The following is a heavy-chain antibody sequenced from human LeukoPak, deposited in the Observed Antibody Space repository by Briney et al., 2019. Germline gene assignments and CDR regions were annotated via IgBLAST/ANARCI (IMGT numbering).Heavy chain of an antibody. D-gene: IGHD3-3*01. CDR3: AREVAYYDFWSGGGWFDP. Sequence: SVKVSCKASVGTFSSYAISWVRQAPGQGLEWMGRIIPIFGTANYAQKFQGRVTITTDESTSTAYMELSSLRSEDTAVYYCAREVAYYDFWSGGGWFDPWGQGTLVTVSS. V-gene: IGHV1-69*05. J-gene: IGHJ5*02. CDR1: VGTFSSYA. CDR2: IIPIFGTA.